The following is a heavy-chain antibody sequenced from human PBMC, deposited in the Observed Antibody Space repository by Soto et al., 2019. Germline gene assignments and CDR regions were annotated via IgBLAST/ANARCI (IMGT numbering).Heavy chain of an antibody. CDR2: ISDSGTYT. D-gene: IGHD5-18*01. CDR1: GFAFSEYF. J-gene: IGHJ4*02. CDR3: ARGSSAMVPRSFDR. V-gene: IGHV3-11*06. Sequence: QVQLVESGGGLVKPGGSLRLSCAASGFAFSEYFMAWIRQAPGKRLEWVSFISDSGTYTNYADSVKGRFTISRDNAKNSLYLQMNSLRAEDTAVYYCARGSSAMVPRSFDRWGQGAPVTVSA.